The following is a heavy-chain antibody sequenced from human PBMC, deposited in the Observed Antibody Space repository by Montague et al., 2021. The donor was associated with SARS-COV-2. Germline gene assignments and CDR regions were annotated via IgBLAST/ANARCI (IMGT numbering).Heavy chain of an antibody. V-gene: IGHV4-39*01. Sequence: SETLSLTCTVSGGSISSSSYYWGWIRQPPGKGLEWIGSIYSSGSTYYNPSLKSLVTISVDTSKNQFSLKLSSVTAADTAVYYCARQENSSGWFKPDAFDIWDQGTMVTVSS. CDR3: ARQENSSGWFKPDAFDI. CDR1: GGSISSSSYY. D-gene: IGHD6-19*01. J-gene: IGHJ3*02. CDR2: IYSSGST.